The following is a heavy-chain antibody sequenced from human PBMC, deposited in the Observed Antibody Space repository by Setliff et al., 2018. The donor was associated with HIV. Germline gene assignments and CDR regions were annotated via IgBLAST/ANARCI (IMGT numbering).Heavy chain of an antibody. V-gene: IGHV1-69*02. CDR3: ARAGDGYNSDYYYYYMDV. D-gene: IGHD5-12*01. J-gene: IGHJ6*03. CDR2: IIPILGIA. Sequence: ASVKVSCKASGGTFSSYTISWVRQAPGQGLEWMGRIIPILGIANYAQKFQGRVTITADKSTSTAYMELSSLRSEDTAVYYCARAGDGYNSDYYYYYMDVWGKGTTGTV. CDR1: GGTFSSYT.